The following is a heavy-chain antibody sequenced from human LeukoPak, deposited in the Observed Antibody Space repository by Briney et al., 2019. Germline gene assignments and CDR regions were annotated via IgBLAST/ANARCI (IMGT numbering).Heavy chain of an antibody. V-gene: IGHV4-39*01. CDR2: FYYSGNT. Sequence: SETLSLTCSVSGGSISSSSYYWGWIRQPPGKGLEWIGSFYYSGNTYYNPSLKSRVTISVDTSKNEFPLKLRSVTAADTAVYYCARTAGVAVAGSRQYFDYWGQGTLVTVSS. CDR3: ARTAGVAVAGSRQYFDY. D-gene: IGHD6-19*01. CDR1: GGSISSSSYY. J-gene: IGHJ4*02.